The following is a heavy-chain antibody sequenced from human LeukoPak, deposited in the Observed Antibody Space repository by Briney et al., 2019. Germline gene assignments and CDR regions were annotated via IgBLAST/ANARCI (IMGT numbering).Heavy chain of an antibody. CDR2: ISGSGGST. CDR3: ARYRITIFGVVIRPFDY. D-gene: IGHD3-3*01. CDR1: GFTSSSYA. J-gene: IGHJ4*02. Sequence: PGGSLRLSCAASGFTSSSYAMSWVRQAPGKGLEWVSAISGSGGSTYYADSVKGRFTISRDNSKNTLYLQMNSLRAEDTAVYYCARYRITIFGVVIRPFDYWGQGTLVTVSS. V-gene: IGHV3-23*01.